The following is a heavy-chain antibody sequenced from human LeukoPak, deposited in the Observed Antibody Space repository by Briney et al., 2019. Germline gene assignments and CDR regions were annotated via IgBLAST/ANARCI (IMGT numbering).Heavy chain of an antibody. Sequence: SETLSLTCTVSGGSISSYYWSWIRQPAGKGLEWIGRIYTSRSTNYNPSLKSRVTISVDKSKNQFSLKLSSVTAADTAVYYCARVRFTVTTLPHHFDYWGQGTLVTVSS. V-gene: IGHV4-4*07. D-gene: IGHD4-17*01. CDR1: GGSISSYY. J-gene: IGHJ4*02. CDR3: ARVRFTVTTLPHHFDY. CDR2: IYTSRST.